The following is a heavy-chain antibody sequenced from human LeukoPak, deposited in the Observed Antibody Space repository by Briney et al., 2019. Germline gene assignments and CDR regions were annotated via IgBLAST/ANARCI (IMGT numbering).Heavy chain of an antibody. CDR1: GYTFTGYY. D-gene: IGHD3-10*01. Sequence: GASVKVSCKASGYTFTGYYMHWVRQAPGQGREWMGWINPNSGGTNYAQKFQGRVTMTRDTSISTAYMELSRLRSDDMAVYYCARDRSVGMVRGVPAYVNWFDPWGQGTLVTVSS. CDR2: INPNSGGT. CDR3: ARDRSVGMVRGVPAYVNWFDP. J-gene: IGHJ5*02. V-gene: IGHV1-2*02.